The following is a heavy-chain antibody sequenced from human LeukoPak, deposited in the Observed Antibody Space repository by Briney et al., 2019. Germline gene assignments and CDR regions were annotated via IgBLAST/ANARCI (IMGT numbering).Heavy chain of an antibody. CDR2: IKKDGSEK. V-gene: IGHV3-7*01. CDR1: GFTVSSNY. D-gene: IGHD5-18*01. CDR3: ARHLSGITGYTYGRGIDY. Sequence: GGSLRLSCAASGFTVSSNYMSWVRQAPGKGLEWVANIKKDGSEKYYVDSVKGRFTISRDNAKTSLYLQMNSLRAEDTAVYYCARHLSGITGYTYGRGIDYWGQGTLVTVSS. J-gene: IGHJ4*02.